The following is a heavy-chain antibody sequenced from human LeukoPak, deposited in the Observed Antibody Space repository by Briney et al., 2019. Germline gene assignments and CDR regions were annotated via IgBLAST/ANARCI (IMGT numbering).Heavy chain of an antibody. Sequence: GGSLRLSCAASGFSFGDSHIHWVRQASGKGLEWVGRITSKPESYATSYAASVKGRFTISRDDSKNTAYLQMNSLKTEDTAVYYCARDHSSGWYSDYFDYWGQGTLVTVSS. D-gene: IGHD6-19*01. CDR2: ITSKPESYAT. CDR3: ARDHSSGWYSDYFDY. V-gene: IGHV3-73*01. CDR1: GFSFGDSH. J-gene: IGHJ4*02.